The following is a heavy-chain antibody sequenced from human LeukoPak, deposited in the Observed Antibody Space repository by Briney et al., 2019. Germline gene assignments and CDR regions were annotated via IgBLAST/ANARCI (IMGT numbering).Heavy chain of an antibody. CDR1: GYTFTSYA. Sequence: ASVKVSCKDSGYTFTSYAMHWVRQAPGQRLEWMGWINAGSGNTKYSQKFQGRVTITRDTSASTAYMELSSLRSEDTAVYYCARDPAYSSGWHYYYYYGMDVWGQGTTVTVSS. CDR2: INAGSGNT. D-gene: IGHD6-19*01. CDR3: ARDPAYSSGWHYYYYYGMDV. J-gene: IGHJ6*02. V-gene: IGHV1-3*01.